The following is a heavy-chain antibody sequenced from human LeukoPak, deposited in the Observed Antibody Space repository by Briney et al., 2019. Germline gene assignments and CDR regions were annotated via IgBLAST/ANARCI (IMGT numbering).Heavy chain of an antibody. CDR2: INHSGST. Sequence: SETLSLTCAVYGGSFSGHYWSWIRQPPGKGLEWIGEINHSGSTNYNPSLKSRVTISVDTSKNQFSLKLSSVTAADTAVYYCARGPLTVRSQYQLLLWRGYYFDYWGQGTLVTVSS. J-gene: IGHJ4*02. CDR3: ARGPLTVRSQYQLLLWRGYYFDY. V-gene: IGHV4-34*01. D-gene: IGHD2-2*01. CDR1: GGSFSGHY.